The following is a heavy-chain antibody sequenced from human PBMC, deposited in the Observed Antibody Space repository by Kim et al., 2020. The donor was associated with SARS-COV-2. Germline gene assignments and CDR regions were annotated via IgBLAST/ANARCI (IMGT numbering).Heavy chain of an antibody. V-gene: IGHV1-24*01. Sequence: ASVKVSCKVSGYTLTELSMHWVRQAPGKGLEWMGGFDPEDGETIYAQKFQGRVTMTEDTSTDTAYMELSSLRSEDTAVYYCATDPLRGYSYGWSRVAFDIWGQGTMVTVSS. CDR3: ATDPLRGYSYGWSRVAFDI. D-gene: IGHD5-18*01. J-gene: IGHJ3*02. CDR1: GYTLTELS. CDR2: FDPEDGET.